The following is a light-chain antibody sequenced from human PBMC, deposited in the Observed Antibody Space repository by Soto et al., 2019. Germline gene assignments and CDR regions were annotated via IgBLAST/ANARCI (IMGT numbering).Light chain of an antibody. CDR1: QSVSSSY. Sequence: IVLTQSPGTLSLSPGERATLSCRSSQSVSSSYLAWYQQKPGQAPRLLIYDVSSRATGITDRFSGSGSGTDITLNISRVEPEDFEVYYCQQYGSSPSFGQGTKVEIK. CDR2: DVS. J-gene: IGKJ1*01. V-gene: IGKV3-20*01. CDR3: QQYGSSPS.